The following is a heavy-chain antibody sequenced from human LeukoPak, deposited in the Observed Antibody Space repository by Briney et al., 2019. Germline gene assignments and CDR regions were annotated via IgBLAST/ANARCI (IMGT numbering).Heavy chain of an antibody. CDR3: ARDVDTPMVDAFDI. D-gene: IGHD5-18*01. Sequence: SETLSLTCAVYGGSFSGYYWSWIRQPPGKGLEWIGEINHSGSTNYNPSLKSRVTISVATSKNQFSLKLSSVTAADTAVYYCARDVDTPMVDAFDIWGQGTMVTVSS. V-gene: IGHV4-34*01. CDR2: INHSGST. J-gene: IGHJ3*02. CDR1: GGSFSGYY.